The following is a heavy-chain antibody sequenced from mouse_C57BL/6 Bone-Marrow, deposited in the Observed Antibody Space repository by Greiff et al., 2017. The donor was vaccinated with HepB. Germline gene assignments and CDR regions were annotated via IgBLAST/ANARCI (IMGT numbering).Heavy chain of an antibody. D-gene: IGHD3-2*02. J-gene: IGHJ2*01. CDR3: ATTAQATPIDY. V-gene: IGHV1-19*01. CDR1: GYTFTDYY. Sequence: VHVKQSGPVLVKPGASVKMSCKASGYTFTDYYMNWVKQSHGKSLEWIGVINPYNGGTSYNQKFKGKATLTVDKSSSTAYMELNSLTSEDSAVYYCATTAQATPIDYWGQGTTLTVSS. CDR2: INPYNGGT.